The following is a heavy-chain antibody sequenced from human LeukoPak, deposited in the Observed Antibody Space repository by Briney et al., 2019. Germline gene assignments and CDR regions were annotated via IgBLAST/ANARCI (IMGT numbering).Heavy chain of an antibody. J-gene: IGHJ6*03. CDR2: ISSSGSTI. V-gene: IGHV3-11*04. Sequence: PGGSLRLSCAASGFTFSDYYMSWIRQAPGKGLEWVSYISSSGSTIYYADSVKGRFTISRDNSKNTLYLQMNSLRAEDTAVYYCAKGGSVVDILTGYYYYYMDVWGKGTTVTISS. CDR3: AKGGSVVDILTGYYYYYMDV. CDR1: GFTFSDYY. D-gene: IGHD3-9*01.